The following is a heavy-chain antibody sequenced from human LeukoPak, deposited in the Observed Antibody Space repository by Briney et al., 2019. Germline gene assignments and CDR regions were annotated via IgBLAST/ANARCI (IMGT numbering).Heavy chain of an antibody. D-gene: IGHD2-15*01. V-gene: IGHV4-59*08. CDR3: ARHEGKVAASNWFGP. CDR1: GGSISTYY. Sequence: PSETLSLTCTVSGGSISTYYWSWIRQPPRKGLEWIGFIYYTGSTSYNPSLKSRVTMSVDTSKNQFSLRLSSVTAADTAVYSCARHEGKVAASNWFGPWGQGTLVTVSS. CDR2: IYYTGST. J-gene: IGHJ5*02.